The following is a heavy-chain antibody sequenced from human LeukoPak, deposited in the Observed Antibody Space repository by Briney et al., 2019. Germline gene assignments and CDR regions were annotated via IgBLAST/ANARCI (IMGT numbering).Heavy chain of an antibody. Sequence: GASVKVSCKASGGTLSSYAISWVRQAPGQGLEWMGGIIPIFGTANYAQKFQGRVTITADESTSTAYMELSSLRSEDTAVYYCARGNYYGSGSYYSYYYGMDVWGKGTTVTVSS. V-gene: IGHV1-69*13. D-gene: IGHD3-10*01. CDR1: GGTLSSYA. CDR3: ARGNYYGSGSYYSYYYGMDV. CDR2: IIPIFGTA. J-gene: IGHJ6*04.